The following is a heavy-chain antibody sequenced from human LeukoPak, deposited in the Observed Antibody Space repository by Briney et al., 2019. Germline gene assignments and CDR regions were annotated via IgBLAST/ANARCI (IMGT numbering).Heavy chain of an antibody. J-gene: IGHJ4*02. V-gene: IGHV3-30*03. Sequence: GGSLRLSCAASGFTFSSYGMHWVRQAPGKGLEWVALILYHGSNKYYADSVKGRFTISRDNSRNTLYMQTNRVRAEDTAVYYCATDILTGYVYYWGQGTLVTVSS. D-gene: IGHD3-9*01. CDR2: ILYHGSNK. CDR3: ATDILTGYVYY. CDR1: GFTFSSYG.